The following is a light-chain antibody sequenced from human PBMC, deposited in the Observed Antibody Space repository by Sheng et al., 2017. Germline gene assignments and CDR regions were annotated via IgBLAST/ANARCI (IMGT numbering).Light chain of an antibody. CDR1: QSISSY. CDR3: QQSYSTLALT. J-gene: IGKJ4*01. CDR2: AAS. V-gene: IGKV1-39*01. Sequence: DIQMTQSPSSLSASVGDRVTITCRASQSISSYLNWYQQKPGKAPKLLIYAASSLQSGVPSRFSGSGSGTDFTLTISSLQPEDFATYYCQQSYSTLALTFAEGPKVEIK.